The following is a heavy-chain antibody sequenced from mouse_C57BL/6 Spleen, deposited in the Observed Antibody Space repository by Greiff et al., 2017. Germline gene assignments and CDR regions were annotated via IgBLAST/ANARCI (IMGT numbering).Heavy chain of an antibody. CDR1: GFSFTSYA. J-gene: IGHJ3*01. CDR3: TRDYYGGFAY. CDR2: ISSGGDSI. V-gene: IGHV5-9-1*02. Sequence: EVHLVESGAGLVKPGGSLKLSCAASGFSFTSYAMSWVRQTPDKRLEWVAYISSGGDSIYYADTVKGRFTISRDHARTTLYLQMSSLKSEDTAMYYGTRDYYGGFAYWGQGTLVTVSA. D-gene: IGHD1-1*01.